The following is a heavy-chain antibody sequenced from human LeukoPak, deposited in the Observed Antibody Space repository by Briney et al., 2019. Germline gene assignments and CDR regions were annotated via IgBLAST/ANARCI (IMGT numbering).Heavy chain of an antibody. CDR3: ARDSLLRYFDWFPLGMDV. D-gene: IGHD3-9*01. V-gene: IGHV1-18*04. CDR1: GYTFTSYG. J-gene: IGHJ6*04. Sequence: GSVKVSCKASGYTFTSYGISWVRQAPGQGLEWMGWISAYNGNTNYAQKLQGRVTMTTDTSTSTAYMELRSLRSDDTAVYYCARDSLLRYFDWFPLGMDVWGKGTTVTVSS. CDR2: ISAYNGNT.